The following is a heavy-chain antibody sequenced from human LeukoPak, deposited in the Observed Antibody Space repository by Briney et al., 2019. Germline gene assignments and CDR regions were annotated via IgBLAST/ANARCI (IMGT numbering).Heavy chain of an antibody. D-gene: IGHD3-10*01. CDR1: GFTFSDYY. J-gene: IGHJ5*02. CDR2: ISGTGSTI. CDR3: AGDRWFGRYLGNWFDP. V-gene: IGHV3-11*01. Sequence: GGSLRLSCAVSGFTFSDYYMSWVRQAPGKGLEWLSYISGTGSTIYYADSVKGRFTISRDNAKNSLYLHITSLRAEDTAVYYCAGDRWFGRYLGNWFDPWGQGTLVTVSS.